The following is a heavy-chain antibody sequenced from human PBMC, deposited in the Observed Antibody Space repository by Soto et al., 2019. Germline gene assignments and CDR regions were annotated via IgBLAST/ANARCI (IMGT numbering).Heavy chain of an antibody. V-gene: IGHV4-59*01. CDR2: IYYSGST. CDR3: ARDSSGFDY. D-gene: IGHD3-22*01. Sequence: QVQLQESGPGLVKPSETLSLTCTVSGCSISSYSWSWIRQPPGKGLEWIGYIYYSGSTNYNPSLKSRVTISVDTSKNQFSLKLSSVTAADTAVYYCARDSSGFDYWGQGTLVTVSS. CDR1: GCSISSYS. J-gene: IGHJ4*02.